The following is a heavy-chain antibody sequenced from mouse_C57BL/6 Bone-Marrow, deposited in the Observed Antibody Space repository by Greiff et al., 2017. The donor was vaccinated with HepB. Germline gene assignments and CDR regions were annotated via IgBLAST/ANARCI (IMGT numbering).Heavy chain of an antibody. Sequence: VQLVESGPELVKPGASVKISCKASGYAFSSSWMNWVKQRPGKGLEWIGRIYPGDGDTNYNGKFKGKATLTADKSSSTAYMQLSSLTSEDSAVYFCARRSNDAMDYWGQGTSVTVSS. J-gene: IGHJ4*01. CDR2: IYPGDGDT. CDR1: GYAFSSSW. V-gene: IGHV1-82*01. CDR3: ARRSNDAMDY. D-gene: IGHD2-5*01.